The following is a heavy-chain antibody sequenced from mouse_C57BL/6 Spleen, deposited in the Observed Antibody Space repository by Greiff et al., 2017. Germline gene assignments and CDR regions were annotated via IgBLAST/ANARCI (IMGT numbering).Heavy chain of an antibody. J-gene: IGHJ4*01. V-gene: IGHV7-3*01. D-gene: IGHD2-4*01. Sequence: EVKVVESGGGLVQPGGSLSLSCAASGFTFTGYYMSWVRQPPGKALEWLGFIRNKANGYTTEYSASVKGRFTISRDTAQSILYLQMNALRAADRATYYCATYDYDYAMDYWGQGTSVTVSS. CDR2: IRNKANGYTT. CDR3: ATYDYDYAMDY. CDR1: GFTFTGYY.